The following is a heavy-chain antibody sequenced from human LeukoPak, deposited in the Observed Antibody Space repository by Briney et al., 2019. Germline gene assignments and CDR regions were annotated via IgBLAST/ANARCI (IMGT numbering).Heavy chain of an antibody. V-gene: IGHV4-59*01. CDR2: IHYSGST. CDR3: ARQSISGSSLSYFDY. CDR1: GGSTNNYY. Sequence: SETLSLTCTVSGGSTNNYYWSWIRQPPGKGLEWIGYIHYSGSTNYNPSLKSRVTISVDTSKNQCSLKLSSVTAADTAVYYCARQSISGSSLSYFDYWGQGTLVNVSS. J-gene: IGHJ4*02. D-gene: IGHD3-22*01.